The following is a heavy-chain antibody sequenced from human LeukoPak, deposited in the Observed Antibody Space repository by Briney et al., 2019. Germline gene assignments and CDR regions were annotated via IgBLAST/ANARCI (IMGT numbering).Heavy chain of an antibody. J-gene: IGHJ4*02. CDR1: GFTFSNYG. CDR2: ISGSGDYT. CDR3: AKPYGYSVDY. D-gene: IGHD3-22*01. Sequence: GGSLRLSCAASGFTFSNYGMAWVRQAPGKGLEWVSIISGSGDYTNYADSVKGRFTISRDNSKNTLDLQMNSLRVEDTAVYYCAKPYGYSVDYWGQGTLVTVSS. V-gene: IGHV3-23*01.